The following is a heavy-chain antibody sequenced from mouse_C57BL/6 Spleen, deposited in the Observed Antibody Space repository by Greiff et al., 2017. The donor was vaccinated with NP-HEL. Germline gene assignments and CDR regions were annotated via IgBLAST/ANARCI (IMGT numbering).Heavy chain of an antibody. D-gene: IGHD1-1*01. CDR2: INPNNGGT. CDR1: GYTFTDYY. V-gene: IGHV1-26*01. J-gene: IGHJ2*01. CDR3: ARSGDYYGSSPYYFDY. Sequence: VQLQQSGPELVKPGASVKISCKASGYTFTDYYMNWVKQSHGKSLEWIGDINPNNGGTSYNQKFKGKATLTVDKSSSTAYMELRSLTSEDSAVYYCARSGDYYGSSPYYFDYWGQGTTLTVSS.